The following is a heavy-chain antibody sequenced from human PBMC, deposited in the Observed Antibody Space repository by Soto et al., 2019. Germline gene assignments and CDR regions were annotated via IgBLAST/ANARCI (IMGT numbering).Heavy chain of an antibody. D-gene: IGHD6-13*01. CDR1: GFTFSIYA. V-gene: IGHV3-64*01. CDR2: ISSNGGST. J-gene: IGHJ6*03. CDR3: ARCSSSPEGYYMDV. Sequence: EVQLVESGGGLVQPGGSLRLSCAASGFTFSIYAMHWVRQAPGKGLEYVSAISSNGGSTYYANSVKGRFTISRDNSKNTLYLQMGSLRAEDMAVYYCARCSSSPEGYYMDVWGKGTTVTVSS.